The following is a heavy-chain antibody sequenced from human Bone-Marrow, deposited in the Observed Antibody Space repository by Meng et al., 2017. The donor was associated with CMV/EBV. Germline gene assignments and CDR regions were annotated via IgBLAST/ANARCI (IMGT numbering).Heavy chain of an antibody. Sequence: CTVSGDSVSSGNCYWSWIRQPPGKGLEWIGYIFYSGNTKYNPSLKSRVTISLDTSKNQFSLRLNSVTAADTAVYYCARGAGGHLDYWGQGMLVTVSS. CDR1: GDSVSSGNCY. CDR3: ARGAGGHLDY. V-gene: IGHV4-61*01. J-gene: IGHJ4*02. D-gene: IGHD2-15*01. CDR2: IFYSGNT.